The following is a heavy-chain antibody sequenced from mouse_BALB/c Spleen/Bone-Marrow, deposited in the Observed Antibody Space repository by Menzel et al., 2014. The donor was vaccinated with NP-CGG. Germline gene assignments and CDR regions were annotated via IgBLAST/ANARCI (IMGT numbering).Heavy chain of an antibody. D-gene: IGHD1-1*01. V-gene: IGHV2-2*02. Sequence: VQLQQSGPGLVQPSRSLSITCTVSGFSLTSYGVHWVRQSPGKGLEWLGVIWSGGSTDYNAAFISRLSISKDNSKSQVFFKMNSLQANDTAIYYCARNYYGSSYYAMDYWGQGTSVTVSS. CDR2: IWSGGST. CDR3: ARNYYGSSYYAMDY. J-gene: IGHJ4*01. CDR1: GFSLTSYG.